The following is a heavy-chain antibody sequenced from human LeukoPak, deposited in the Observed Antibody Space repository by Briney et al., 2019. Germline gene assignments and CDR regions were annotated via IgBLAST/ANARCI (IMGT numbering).Heavy chain of an antibody. D-gene: IGHD1-7*01. Sequence: PPETLSLTRTVSGGSTTRGGYYWGWIRQPPGEGVEWIEYIYYSGSTYYNPSLKSRVTISVDTSKNQFSLKLSSVTAAGTAVYYCATTGTTTPDGAFDIWGQGTMVTVSS. V-gene: IGHV4-31*02. CDR2: IYYSGST. CDR1: GGSTTRGGYY. CDR3: ATTGTTTPDGAFDI. J-gene: IGHJ3*02.